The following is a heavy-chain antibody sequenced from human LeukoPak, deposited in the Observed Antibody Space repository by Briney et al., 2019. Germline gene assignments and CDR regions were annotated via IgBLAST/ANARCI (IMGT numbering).Heavy chain of an antibody. Sequence: GGSLRLSCAASGFTFSTYAMSWVRQAPGKGLEWVSVFSDSGDSTYYADSVKGRFTISRDNSKNTLYLQMNSLRAEDTAVYYCAKDGGLWVSAHWGDSWGRGTLVTVSS. CDR2: FSDSGDST. CDR3: AKDGGLWVSAHWGDS. CDR1: GFTFSTYA. V-gene: IGHV3-23*01. J-gene: IGHJ4*02. D-gene: IGHD7-27*01.